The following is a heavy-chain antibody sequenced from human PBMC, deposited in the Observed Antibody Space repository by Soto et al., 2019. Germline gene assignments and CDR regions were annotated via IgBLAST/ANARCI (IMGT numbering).Heavy chain of an antibody. Sequence: SETLSLTCTVSGGSINTDYWTWIRQAPGRGLEWIGYISSSGIPNYTPSLKSRLTMSVDPSENQFSLKLNSVTAADTAVYFCSRGLAPAGRPHSYYFDSWGQGTLVTVSS. CDR1: GGSINTDY. D-gene: IGHD6-13*01. CDR3: SRGLAPAGRPHSYYFDS. CDR2: ISSSGIP. J-gene: IGHJ4*02. V-gene: IGHV4-59*01.